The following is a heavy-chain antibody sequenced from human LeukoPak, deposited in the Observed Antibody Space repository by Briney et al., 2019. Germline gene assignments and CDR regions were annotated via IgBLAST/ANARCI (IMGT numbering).Heavy chain of an antibody. D-gene: IGHD3-22*01. CDR2: IRGRSDTT. CDR1: GFTFTMFS. V-gene: IGHV3-48*01. CDR3: ARASYSYYDSSGYYSFDY. Sequence: PGGSLRLSCAASGFTFTMFSMNWLRQAPGKGLEWIAFIRGRSDTTYYTDSVQGRFTISRDNAEDSVYLQMNSLRVEDTAVYYCARASYSYYDSSGYYSFDYWGQGTLVTVSS. J-gene: IGHJ4*02.